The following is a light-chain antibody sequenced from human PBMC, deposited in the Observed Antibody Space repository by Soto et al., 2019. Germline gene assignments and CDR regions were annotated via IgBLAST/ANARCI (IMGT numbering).Light chain of an antibody. V-gene: IGLV1-47*01. CDR2: RSN. CDR3: ASWVGSLSRWV. Sequence: QSALTQPPSASGTPGQSVTISCSGSSSNIGGTYVSWFQQVPGTAPKLLIYRSNQRPSGVPDRFSGSKSGTSASLAISGLRSEDEADYYCASWVGSLSRWVFGGGTKLPVL. J-gene: IGLJ3*02. CDR1: SSNIGGTY.